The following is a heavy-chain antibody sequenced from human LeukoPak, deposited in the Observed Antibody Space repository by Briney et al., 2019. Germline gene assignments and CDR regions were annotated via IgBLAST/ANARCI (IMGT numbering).Heavy chain of an antibody. D-gene: IGHD2-15*01. Sequence: GSLRLSCAASGFTVSSSYMYWVRQAPGKGLEWVSFFYRGDSTYYAESVRGRFTIPRDNSKNTLYLLMNSLIPEDTAVYYCAREVVSTPSYFDSWGQGTLVTVSS. V-gene: IGHV3-53*01. CDR3: AREVVSTPSYFDS. CDR2: FYRGDST. J-gene: IGHJ4*02. CDR1: GFTVSSSY.